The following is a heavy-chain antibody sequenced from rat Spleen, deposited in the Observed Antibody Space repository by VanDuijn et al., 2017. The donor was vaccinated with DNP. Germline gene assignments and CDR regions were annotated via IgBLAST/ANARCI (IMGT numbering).Heavy chain of an antibody. CDR3: VKWSPGDY. CDR2: ITSSGGST. CDR1: GFTFNKYW. D-gene: IGHD1-4*01. V-gene: IGHV5-31*01. J-gene: IGHJ2*01. Sequence: EVQLVESGGDLVQPGRSLKLSCVASGFTFNKYWMTWIRQVPGKGLEWVAAITSSGGSTYYRDSVKGRFTVSRDNAENTAYLQMNSLRPEDTATYYCVKWSPGDYWGQGVMVTVSS.